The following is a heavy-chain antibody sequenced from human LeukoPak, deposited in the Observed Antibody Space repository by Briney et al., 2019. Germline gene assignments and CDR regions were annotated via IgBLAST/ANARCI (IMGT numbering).Heavy chain of an antibody. J-gene: IGHJ3*02. CDR1: GFTFSSYD. CDR2: IGTAGDT. V-gene: IGHV3-13*01. D-gene: IGHD3-3*01. Sequence: PGGSLRLSCAASGFTFSSYDMHWVRQATGKGLEWVSAIGTAGDTYYPGSVKGRFAISRENAKNSLYLQMNSLRAGDTAVYYCARGGGITMAGAFDIWGQGTMVTVSS. CDR3: ARGGGITMAGAFDI.